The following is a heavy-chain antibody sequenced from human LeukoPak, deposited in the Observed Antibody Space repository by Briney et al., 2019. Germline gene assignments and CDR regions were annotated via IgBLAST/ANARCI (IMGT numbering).Heavy chain of an antibody. CDR2: INYSGST. J-gene: IGHJ4*02. CDR1: GGSISVYY. V-gene: IGHV4-59*01. CDR3: ARGAGRRGEFDS. Sequence: SETLSLTCTVSGGSISVYYWSWIRQPPGKGLEWIGFINYSGSTNYNPSLKSRVTISLDMSKNQFSLNLSSVTAADTAVYYCARGAGRRGEFDSWGQGTLVTVSS. D-gene: IGHD6-6*01.